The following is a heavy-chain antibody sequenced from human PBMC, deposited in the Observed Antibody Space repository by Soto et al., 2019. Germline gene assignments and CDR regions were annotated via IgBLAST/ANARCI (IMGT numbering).Heavy chain of an antibody. D-gene: IGHD3-3*01. Sequence: ASVKVYCKASGYSFTSYYMHWVRQAPRQGLEWMGIINPSGGSTSYAQKFQGRVTMTRDTSTSTVYMELSSLRSEDTAVYYCARSGNAIFGVVYSPTDAFDIWGQGTMVTVSS. CDR3: ARSGNAIFGVVYSPTDAFDI. V-gene: IGHV1-46*01. CDR1: GYSFTSYY. CDR2: INPSGGST. J-gene: IGHJ3*02.